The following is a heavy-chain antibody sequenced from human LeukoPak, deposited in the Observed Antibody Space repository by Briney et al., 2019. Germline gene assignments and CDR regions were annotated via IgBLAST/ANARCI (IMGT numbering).Heavy chain of an antibody. CDR3: ARVATGNWFDP. D-gene: IGHD1-26*01. CDR1: GFTFSRST. Sequence: GGSLRLSCAASGFTFSRSTMNWVRQAPGKGLEWVSSISSSSSYIYYADSVKGRFTISRDNAKNSLHLQMNSLRAEDTAVYYCARVATGNWFDPWGQGTLVTVSS. J-gene: IGHJ5*02. V-gene: IGHV3-21*01. CDR2: ISSSSSYI.